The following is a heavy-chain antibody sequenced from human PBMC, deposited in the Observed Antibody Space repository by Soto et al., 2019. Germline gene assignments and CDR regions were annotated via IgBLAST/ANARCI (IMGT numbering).Heavy chain of an antibody. Sequence: AVKVSCKACGGTFSSYAISWVRQAPGQGLEWMGGIIPIFGTANYAQKFQGRVTITADESTSTAYMELSSLRSEDTAVYYCARGTGEFDAFDIWGQGTMVTVSS. V-gene: IGHV1-69*13. D-gene: IGHD3-10*01. CDR2: IIPIFGTA. CDR3: ARGTGEFDAFDI. CDR1: GGTFSSYA. J-gene: IGHJ3*02.